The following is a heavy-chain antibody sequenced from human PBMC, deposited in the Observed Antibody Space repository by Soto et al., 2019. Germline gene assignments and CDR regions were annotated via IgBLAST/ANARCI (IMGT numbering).Heavy chain of an antibody. D-gene: IGHD2-15*01. Sequence: PSETLSLTCTFSGCSISSSSYYLGWIRQPPGKGLEWIGSIFYSGSTYYNPSLKSRVTISVDTSKNQFSLKLSSVTAADTAVYYCARHLTYCSAGSCYSDFPYYGMDVWGQGTTVT. CDR3: ARHLTYCSAGSCYSDFPYYGMDV. V-gene: IGHV4-39*01. CDR1: GCSISSSSYY. CDR2: IFYSGST. J-gene: IGHJ6*02.